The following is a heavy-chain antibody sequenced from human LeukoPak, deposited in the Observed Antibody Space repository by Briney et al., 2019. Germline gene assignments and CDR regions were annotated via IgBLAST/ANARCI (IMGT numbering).Heavy chain of an antibody. CDR2: IMFTGIYI. D-gene: IGHD5-24*01. CDR1: GFTFSHYS. Sequence: GGSLRLACVASGFTFSHYSMNWVRQAPGKGLGWVSSIMFTGIYIYYADSVKGRFTISRDDAKNLLSLQMISLRAEDTAVYYCTRDGPRRDGYNSDYWGQGTLVTVSS. V-gene: IGHV3-21*01. CDR3: TRDGPRRDGYNSDY. J-gene: IGHJ4*02.